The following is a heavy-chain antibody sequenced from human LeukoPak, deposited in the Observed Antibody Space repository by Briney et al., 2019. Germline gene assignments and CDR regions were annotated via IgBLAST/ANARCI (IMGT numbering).Heavy chain of an antibody. J-gene: IGHJ3*02. V-gene: IGHV3-53*01. CDR1: GFTVSSNY. CDR3: ARDRGGSYYSGAFDI. D-gene: IGHD1-26*01. Sequence: GGSLRLSCAASGFTVSSNYMSWVRQAPGKGLEWVSVIYSGGSTYYADSVKGRFTISRDNSKNTLYLQMNSLRAEDTAVYYCARDRGGSYYSGAFDIWGQGTMVTASS. CDR2: IYSGGST.